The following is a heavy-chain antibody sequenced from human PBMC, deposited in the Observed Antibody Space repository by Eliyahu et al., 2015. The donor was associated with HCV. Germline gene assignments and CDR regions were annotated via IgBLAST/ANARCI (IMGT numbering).Heavy chain of an antibody. CDR1: XGSISSSSYY. J-gene: IGHJ4*02. CDR2: IYYSGST. D-gene: IGHD3-10*01. CDR3: ASYYGSGSYCDY. Sequence: QLHLQESGPGLVKPSETLSLTCTXXXGSISSSSYYWGWIRQPPGKGLXWIGSIYYSGSTYYNPSLKSRVTISVDTSKNQFSLKLSSVTAADTAVYYCASYYGSGSYCDYWDQGTLVTVSS. V-gene: IGHV4-39*01.